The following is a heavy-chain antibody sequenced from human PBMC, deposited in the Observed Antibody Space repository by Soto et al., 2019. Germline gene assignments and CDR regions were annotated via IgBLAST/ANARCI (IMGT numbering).Heavy chain of an antibody. J-gene: IGHJ4*02. CDR3: ARGRGYISGLYLDD. Sequence: SLTLSLTCSVYGGSFSGYYWSWIRQPPGKGLEWIGEINHSGSTNYNPSLKSRVTISVDTSKNQFSLKLSSVTAADTAVYYCARGRGYISGLYLDDWGKGTLGTVYS. D-gene: IGHD3-22*01. CDR1: GGSFSGYY. CDR2: INHSGST. V-gene: IGHV4-34*01.